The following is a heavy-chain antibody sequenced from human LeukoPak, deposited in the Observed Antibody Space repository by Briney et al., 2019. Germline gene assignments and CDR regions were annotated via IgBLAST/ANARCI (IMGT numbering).Heavy chain of an antibody. Sequence: PSETLSLTCTVSGGSIGSYYWSWIRQPPGKGLEWIGYIYYSGSTNYNPSLKSRVTISVDTSKNQFSLKLSSVTAADTAVYYCARSGNYDFWSGYYTIDYWGQGTLVTVSS. D-gene: IGHD3-3*01. CDR1: GGSIGSYY. CDR2: IYYSGST. J-gene: IGHJ4*02. V-gene: IGHV4-59*01. CDR3: ARSGNYDFWSGYYTIDY.